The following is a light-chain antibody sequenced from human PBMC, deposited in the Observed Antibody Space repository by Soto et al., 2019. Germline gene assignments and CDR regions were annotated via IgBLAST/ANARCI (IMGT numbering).Light chain of an antibody. CDR3: CSYATSGVV. CDR2: EGT. Sequence: QSVLTQPASVSASPGQSITISCTATSNDVGFSKFVSWYQQQPGKSPQVLVYEGTKRPSGVSLRFSGSHSVNAASLTISDIHIEDEADYYCCSYATSGVVFGGGTKVTV. J-gene: IGLJ2*01. CDR1: SNDVGFSKF. V-gene: IGLV2-23*01.